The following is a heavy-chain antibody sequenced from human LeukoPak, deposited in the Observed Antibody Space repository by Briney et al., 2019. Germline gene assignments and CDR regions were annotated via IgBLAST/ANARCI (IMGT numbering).Heavy chain of an antibody. Sequence: GGSLRLSCAASGFTFSSYAMYWVRWTPGKGLEYVSVISGNGVSTHYATSVKGRFTISRDNSKNTLYLQMGSLRAEDMAVYYCARDASDIVVVPAAVGPFDLWGQGTLVTVSS. CDR1: GFTFSSYA. CDR2: ISGNGVST. D-gene: IGHD2-2*01. V-gene: IGHV3-64*01. J-gene: IGHJ4*02. CDR3: ARDASDIVVVPAAVGPFDL.